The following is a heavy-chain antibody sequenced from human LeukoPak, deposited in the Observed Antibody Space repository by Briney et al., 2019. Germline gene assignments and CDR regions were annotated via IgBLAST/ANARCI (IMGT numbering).Heavy chain of an antibody. CDR3: ARVSSRYYDSSGYLQRFDY. D-gene: IGHD3-22*01. V-gene: IGHV1-2*02. Sequence: GASVKVSCKASGYTFTGYYMHWVRRAPGQGLEWMGWINPNSGGTNYAQKFQDRVTMTRDTSISTAYMELSRLRSDDTAVYYCARVSSRYYDSSGYLQRFDYWGQGTLVTVSS. J-gene: IGHJ4*02. CDR1: GYTFTGYY. CDR2: INPNSGGT.